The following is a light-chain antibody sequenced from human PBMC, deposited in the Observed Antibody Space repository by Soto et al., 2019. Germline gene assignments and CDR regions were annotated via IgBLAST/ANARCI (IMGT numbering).Light chain of an antibody. Sequence: QSALTQPASVSGSPGQSITISCTGTSSDVGRFNYVSWYQHHPGNEAPKLMIYDVTNRPSGVSDRFSGSKSGNTAFLTISGLQSDDEADYYCSSYTGISTFWVFGGGTQLTVL. CDR1: SSDVGRFNY. V-gene: IGLV2-14*03. CDR2: DVT. CDR3: SSYTGISTFWV. J-gene: IGLJ3*02.